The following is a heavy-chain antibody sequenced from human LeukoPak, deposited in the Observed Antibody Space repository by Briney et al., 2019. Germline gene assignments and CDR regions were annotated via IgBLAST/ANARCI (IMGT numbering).Heavy chain of an antibody. V-gene: IGHV3-9*01. CDR1: GFIFDDYA. J-gene: IGHJ4*02. Sequence: GGSLGLSCAASGFIFDDYAMHWVRQAPGKGLEWVSGISWNGGSLGYADSVKGRFTISRDNAKNTLYLQMNSLRAEDTAVYYCARGGNYPFDYWGQGTLVTVSS. CDR3: ARGGNYPFDY. CDR2: ISWNGGSL. D-gene: IGHD1-7*01.